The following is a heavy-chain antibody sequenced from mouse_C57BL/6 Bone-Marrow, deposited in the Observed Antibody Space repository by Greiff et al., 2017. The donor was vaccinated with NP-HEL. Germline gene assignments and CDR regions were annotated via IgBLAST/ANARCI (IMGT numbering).Heavy chain of an antibody. V-gene: IGHV1-76*01. CDR1: GYTFTDYY. Sequence: VQLQQSGAELVRPGASVKLSCKASGYTFTDYYINWVKQRPGQGLEWIARIYPGSGNTYSNEKFKGKATLTAEKSSSTAYMQLSSLTSEDSAVYFCARLEYYGSSFWGQGTTLTVAS. CDR2: IYPGSGNT. D-gene: IGHD1-1*01. J-gene: IGHJ2*01. CDR3: ARLEYYGSSF.